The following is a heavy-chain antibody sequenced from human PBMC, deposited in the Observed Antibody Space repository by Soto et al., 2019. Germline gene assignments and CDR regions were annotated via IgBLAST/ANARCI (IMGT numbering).Heavy chain of an antibody. D-gene: IGHD2-2*01. CDR3: ARDFAVVPAAAVGCMDV. CDR2: INAGNGNT. J-gene: IGHJ6*02. Sequence: QVQLVQSGAEVKKPGASVKVSCKASGYTFTSYAMHWVRQAPGQRLAWMGWINAGNGNTKYSQKFQGRVTITRDTSASTAYMELSSLRSEDTAVYYCARDFAVVPAAAVGCMDVWGQGTTVTVSS. V-gene: IGHV1-3*01. CDR1: GYTFTSYA.